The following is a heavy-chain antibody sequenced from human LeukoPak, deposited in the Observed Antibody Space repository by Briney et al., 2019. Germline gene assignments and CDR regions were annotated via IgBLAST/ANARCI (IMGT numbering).Heavy chain of an antibody. J-gene: IGHJ6*03. CDR1: GGSINNYY. CDR2: IYTSGST. Sequence: SETLSLTCTVSGGSINNYYWSWTRQPPGKGLEWIGYIYTSGSTNYNPSLKSRITISVDTSKKQFSLKLSSVAAADTAVYYCARSLVRVGYYYYYYMDVWGKGTTVTVSS. CDR3: ARSLVRVGYYYYYYMDV. D-gene: IGHD6-6*01. V-gene: IGHV4-4*09.